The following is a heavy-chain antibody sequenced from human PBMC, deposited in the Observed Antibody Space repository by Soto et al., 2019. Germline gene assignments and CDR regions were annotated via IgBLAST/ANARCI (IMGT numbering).Heavy chain of an antibody. D-gene: IGHD6-6*01. J-gene: IGHJ6*02. Sequence: QVQLVQSGAEVKKPGASVKVSCKASGYTFTSYGISWERQAPGQGLEWMGWISAYNGNTNYAQKLQGRVTMTTDTSTSTAYMELRSLRSDDTAVYYCARDDSSSFQRVYYYYGMDVWGQGTTVTVSS. CDR3: ARDDSSSFQRVYYYYGMDV. V-gene: IGHV1-18*01. CDR1: GYTFTSYG. CDR2: ISAYNGNT.